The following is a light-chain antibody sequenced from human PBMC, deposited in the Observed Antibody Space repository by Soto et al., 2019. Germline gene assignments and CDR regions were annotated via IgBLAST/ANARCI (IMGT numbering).Light chain of an antibody. CDR1: QSISNY. Sequence: DIQMTQSPSSLSASVGDRVTITCRASQSISNYLTWYQQKPGKAPKLLIYATSTLQSGVPSRFRGSESGTDFTLTITSLQPEDFATYHCQQSYGTPLTFGQGTKV. CDR2: ATS. CDR3: QQSYGTPLT. V-gene: IGKV1-39*01. J-gene: IGKJ1*01.